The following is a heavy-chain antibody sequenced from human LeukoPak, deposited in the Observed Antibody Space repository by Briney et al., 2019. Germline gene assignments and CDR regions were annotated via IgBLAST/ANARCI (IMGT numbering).Heavy chain of an antibody. CDR3: ARRAYSAAYWKHFDH. CDR2: IYSSGTI. CDR1: GGSISSYY. Sequence: PSETLSLTCSVSGGSISSYYWSWIRQPAGKGLEWIGRIYSSGTITYNPSLQSRVTMSVDTSKNEFSLKLNSVTAADTAVYFCARRAYSAAYWKHFDHWGQGTLVTVSS. J-gene: IGHJ4*02. V-gene: IGHV4-4*07. D-gene: IGHD1-1*01.